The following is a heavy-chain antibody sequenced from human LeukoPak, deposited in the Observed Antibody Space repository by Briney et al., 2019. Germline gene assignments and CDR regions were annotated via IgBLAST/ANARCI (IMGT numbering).Heavy chain of an antibody. D-gene: IGHD1-26*01. CDR1: GDSISSSSYS. J-gene: IGHJ4*02. CDR2: MYYSGST. Sequence: SETLSLTCTVSGDSISSSSYSWGWIRQPPGKGLEWIGSMYYSGSTYYNPSLKSRVTISVDTSKNQFSLRLSSVTAADTAVYYCARAAYSGSYHSDYWGQGTLVTVSS. CDR3: ARAAYSGSYHSDY. V-gene: IGHV4-39*07.